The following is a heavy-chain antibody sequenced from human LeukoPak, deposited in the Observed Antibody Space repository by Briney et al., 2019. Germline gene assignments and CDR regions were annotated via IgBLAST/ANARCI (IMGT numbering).Heavy chain of an antibody. J-gene: IGHJ6*03. CDR2: INWSGDST. V-gene: IGHV3-20*04. Sequence: GGSLRLSCAASGFTFDDYGMSWVRQAPGKGLEWVSGINWSGDSTGYADSVKGRFTISRDNAKNSLYLQMNSLRAEDTALYYCARWKYYYYMDVWGKGTTVTVSS. D-gene: IGHD1-1*01. CDR1: GFTFDDYG. CDR3: ARWKYYYYMDV.